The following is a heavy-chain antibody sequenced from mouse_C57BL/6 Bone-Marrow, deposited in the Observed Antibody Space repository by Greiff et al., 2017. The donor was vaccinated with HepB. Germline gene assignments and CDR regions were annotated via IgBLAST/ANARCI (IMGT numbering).Heavy chain of an antibody. CDR2: IDPENGDT. CDR3: TVFYYGSMWFAY. J-gene: IGHJ3*01. D-gene: IGHD1-1*01. CDR1: GFNFKDDY. V-gene: IGHV14-4*01. Sequence: EVKLMESGAELVRPGASVKLSCTASGFNFKDDYMHWVKQRPEQGLEWIGWIDPENGDTEYASKFQGKAPITADTSSNTAYLQLSSLTSEDTAVYYCTVFYYGSMWFAYWGQGTLVTVSA.